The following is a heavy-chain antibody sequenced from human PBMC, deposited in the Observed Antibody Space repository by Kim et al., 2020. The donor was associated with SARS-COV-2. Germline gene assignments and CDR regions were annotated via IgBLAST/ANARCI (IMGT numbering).Heavy chain of an antibody. J-gene: IGHJ4*02. V-gene: IGHV3-23*01. Sequence: YADYVKGRFTIYRANSKNTLYLQMNSLRAEDTAVYYCAKTHGGYPYYFDYWGQGTLVTVSS. D-gene: IGHD3-22*01. CDR3: AKTHGGYPYYFDY.